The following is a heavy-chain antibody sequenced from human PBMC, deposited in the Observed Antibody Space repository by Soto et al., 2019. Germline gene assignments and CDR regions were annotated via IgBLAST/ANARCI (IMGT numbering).Heavy chain of an antibody. D-gene: IGHD3-10*01. Sequence: QVQLQESGPGLVKPSGTLSLTCAVSGASISSSNWWSWVRQPPGKGLEWIGEIYYSGSTNYNPSLNTRVTMSVDKSRNQFSLKLSSVTAADTAVDYCARRWGEGRVDSWGQGTLVTVSS. CDR2: IYYSGST. CDR3: ARRWGEGRVDS. CDR1: GASISSSNW. V-gene: IGHV4-4*02. J-gene: IGHJ4*02.